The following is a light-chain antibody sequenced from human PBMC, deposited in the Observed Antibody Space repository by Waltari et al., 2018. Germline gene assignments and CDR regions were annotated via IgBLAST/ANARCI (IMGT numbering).Light chain of an antibody. V-gene: IGKV4-1*01. CDR2: WAS. CDR1: QSVLHTNNKNY. Sequence: DIVVTQSPDSLAVSLGERATLNCKSSQSVLHTNNKNYLAWYQQKPGQPPKLLIYWASTRASGVPGRFSGSGSGTDFTLTISSLQAEDVAVYYCQQYYSAPNTFGQGTKLEI. J-gene: IGKJ2*01. CDR3: QQYYSAPNT.